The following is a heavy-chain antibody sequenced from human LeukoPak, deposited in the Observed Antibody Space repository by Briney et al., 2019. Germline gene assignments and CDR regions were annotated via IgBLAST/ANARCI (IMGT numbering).Heavy chain of an antibody. CDR1: GGSISSGSYY. CDR2: IYTSGST. V-gene: IGHV4-61*02. J-gene: IGHJ4*02. CDR3: ARDPNYYDSSGYWGDYFDY. D-gene: IGHD3-22*01. Sequence: SQTLSLTCTVSGGSISSGSYYWSWIRQPAGKGLDWIGRIYTSGSTNYNPSLKSRVTISVDTSKNQFSLKLSSVTAADTAVYYCARDPNYYDSSGYWGDYFDYWGQGTLVTVSS.